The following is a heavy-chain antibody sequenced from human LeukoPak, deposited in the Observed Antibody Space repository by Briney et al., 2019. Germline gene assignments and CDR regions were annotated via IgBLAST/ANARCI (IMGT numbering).Heavy chain of an antibody. Sequence: SETLSLTCTVSGGSISSSSYYWGWIRQPPGKGLEWIGSIYYSGSTYYNPSLKSRVTISVDTSQNQFSLKLSSVTAADTAVYYCARDVIAAPGTADYWGQGTLVTVSS. CDR2: IYYSGST. J-gene: IGHJ4*02. CDR1: GGSISSSSYY. CDR3: ARDVIAAPGTADY. V-gene: IGHV4-39*07. D-gene: IGHD6-13*01.